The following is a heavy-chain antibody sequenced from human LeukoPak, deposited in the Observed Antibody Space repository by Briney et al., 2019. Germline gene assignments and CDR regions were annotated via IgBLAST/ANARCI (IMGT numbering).Heavy chain of an antibody. CDR3: TRGNWNYASQLFDS. J-gene: IGHJ4*02. D-gene: IGHD1-7*01. CDR1: GFTFSSHA. Sequence: GGSLRLSCAASGFTFSSHAMSWVRQAPGRGLEWVSAISGNGGSSYYADSVKGRFTISRDNSKNTLYLQMNSLKAEDTAVYYCTRGNWNYASQLFDSWGQGTLVTVSS. V-gene: IGHV3-23*01. CDR2: ISGNGGSS.